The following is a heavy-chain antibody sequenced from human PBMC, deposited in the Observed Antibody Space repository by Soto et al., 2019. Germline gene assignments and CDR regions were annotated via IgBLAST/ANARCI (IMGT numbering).Heavy chain of an antibody. CDR2: IIPIFPTI. CDR1: GGTFSSSA. V-gene: IGHV1-69*01. J-gene: IGHJ5*02. D-gene: IGHD2-21*01. Sequence: QVRLVQSGAEMKQPGSSVTVSCKSSASGGTFSSSANHWVRQAPGQGLEWLGGIIPIFPTIDYAQNFQGRVTIIADETTTPAYMELKSLRSDDTAVYYCATGIDRGCEADGWCDRWCQGTLVTVSS. CDR3: ATGIDRGCEADGWCDR.